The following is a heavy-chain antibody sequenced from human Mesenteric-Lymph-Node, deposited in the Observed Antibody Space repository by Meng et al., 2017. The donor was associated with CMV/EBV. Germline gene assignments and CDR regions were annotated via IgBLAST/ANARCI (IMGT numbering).Heavy chain of an antibody. D-gene: IGHD6-6*01. Sequence: ASVKVSCKASGYTFTGYYMHWVRQAPGQGLEWMGWINPNSGGTNYAQKFQGRVTMTRDTSISTAYMELSRLRSDDTAVYYCARDRSSSSFYDYWGQGTLVTVSS. CDR1: GYTFTGYY. J-gene: IGHJ4*02. CDR2: INPNSGGT. V-gene: IGHV1-2*02. CDR3: ARDRSSSSFYDY.